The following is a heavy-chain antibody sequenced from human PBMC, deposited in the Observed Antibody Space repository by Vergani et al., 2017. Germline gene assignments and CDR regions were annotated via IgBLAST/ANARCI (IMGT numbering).Heavy chain of an antibody. V-gene: IGHV1-46*01. CDR3: ARASDMVVLPAAIRVDRWYMDV. J-gene: IGHJ6*03. CDR1: GYTFTSYY. D-gene: IGHD2-2*02. CDR2: INPSGGST. Sequence: QVQLVQSGAEVKKPGASVKVSCKASGYTFTSYYMHWVRQAPGQGLEWMGIINPSGGSTSYAQKFQDRVAMTRDPSTSTVYLELSSLRSEDTAVYDCARASDMVVLPAAIRVDRWYMDVWGKGTTVTVSS.